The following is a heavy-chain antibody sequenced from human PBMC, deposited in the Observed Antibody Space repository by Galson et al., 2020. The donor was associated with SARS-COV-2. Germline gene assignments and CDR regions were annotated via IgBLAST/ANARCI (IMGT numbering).Heavy chain of an antibody. CDR2: IKYDGTEK. CDR1: GFTFSNYY. CDR3: ARDPGGMDY. V-gene: IGHV3-7*01. Sequence: GGSLRLSCAASGFTFSNYYMHWIRQAPGKGLEYVAHIKYDGTEKYYAESVRGRFTISRDNARNSLYLQMNSLTVDDTALYYCARDPGGMDYWGQGTLVTVSS. J-gene: IGHJ4*02. D-gene: IGHD3-16*01.